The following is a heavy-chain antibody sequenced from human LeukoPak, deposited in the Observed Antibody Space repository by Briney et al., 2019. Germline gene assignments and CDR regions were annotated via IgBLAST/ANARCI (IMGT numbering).Heavy chain of an antibody. D-gene: IGHD2-15*01. J-gene: IGHJ4*02. CDR1: GFTVSSNY. Sequence: GGSLRLSCAASGFTVSSNYMSWVRQAPGKGLEWVSVIYSGGNTYHADSVKGRFTISRDNSKNMLYLQVNSPRVEDTAVYYCVRDIYCSGGSCIHNWGQGTLVTVSS. V-gene: IGHV3-66*01. CDR2: IYSGGNT. CDR3: VRDIYCSGGSCIHN.